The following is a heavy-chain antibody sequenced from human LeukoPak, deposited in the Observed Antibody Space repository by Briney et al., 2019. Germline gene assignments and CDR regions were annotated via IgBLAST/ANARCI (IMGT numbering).Heavy chain of an antibody. CDR3: AKVYYDFWSGYYTPFDY. CDR2: IGGSDDST. CDR1: GFTFSSFA. J-gene: IGHJ4*02. V-gene: IGHV3-23*01. Sequence: GGSLRLSCAASGFTFSSFAMSWVRQAPGKGREWVSGIGGSDDSTSYADSVKGRFTISRDNSKTTLYLQMNSLRADDTAVYYCAKVYYDFWSGYYTPFDYWGREPWSPSPQ. D-gene: IGHD3-3*01.